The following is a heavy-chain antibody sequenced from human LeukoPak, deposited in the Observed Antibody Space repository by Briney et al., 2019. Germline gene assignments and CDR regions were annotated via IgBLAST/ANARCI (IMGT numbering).Heavy chain of an antibody. Sequence: PGRSLRLSCAASEFTFSSYSMHWLRQAPGKGLEYVASISNNGGSTYYADSVKGRFTVSRDNSKNTLYLQMGSLRGEDMAMYYCARLAVAGTFSWYDPWGQGALVTDSS. V-gene: IGHV3-64*02. D-gene: IGHD6-19*01. CDR1: EFTFSSYS. J-gene: IGHJ5*02. CDR3: ARLAVAGTFSWYDP. CDR2: ISNNGGST.